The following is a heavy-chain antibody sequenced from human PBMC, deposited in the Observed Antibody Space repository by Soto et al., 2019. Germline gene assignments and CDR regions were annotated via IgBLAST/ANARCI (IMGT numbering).Heavy chain of an antibody. D-gene: IGHD6-19*01. V-gene: IGHV3-11*01. CDR2: ITSSGSTI. Sequence: GGSLRLSCAASGFTFSDYYMTWVRQAPGKGLECISYITSSGSTIYYADSVKGRFTISRDNAKNSLYLQMNSLRAEDTALYYCARYAGGWPYDFWGQGTLVTVSS. CDR1: GFTFSDYY. J-gene: IGHJ4*02. CDR3: ARYAGGWPYDF.